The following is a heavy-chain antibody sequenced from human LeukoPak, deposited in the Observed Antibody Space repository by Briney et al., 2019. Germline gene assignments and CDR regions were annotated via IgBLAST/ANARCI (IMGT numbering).Heavy chain of an antibody. CDR3: AKDGYSGYGHDAFDI. Sequence: GGSLRLSCAASGFTFSTYNMNWVRQAPGKGLEWDSGISWNSGSIGYADSVKGRFTISRDNAKNSLYLQMNSLRAEDTALYYCAKDGYSGYGHDAFDIWGQGTMVTVSS. CDR2: ISWNSGSI. V-gene: IGHV3-9*01. J-gene: IGHJ3*02. CDR1: GFTFSTYN. D-gene: IGHD5-12*01.